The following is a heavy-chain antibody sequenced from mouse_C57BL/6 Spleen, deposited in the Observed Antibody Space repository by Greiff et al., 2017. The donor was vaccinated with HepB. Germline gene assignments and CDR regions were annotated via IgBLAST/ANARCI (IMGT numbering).Heavy chain of an antibody. D-gene: IGHD2-1*01. V-gene: IGHV1-52*01. CDR2: IDPSDSET. Sequence: QVQLKQPGAELVRPGSSVKLSCKASGYTFTSYWMHWVKQRPIQGLEWIGNIDPSDSETHYNQKFKDKATLTVDKSSSTAYMQLSSLTSEDSAVYYCAIYYGKEGFAYWGQGTLVTVSA. CDR1: GYTFTSYW. CDR3: AIYYGKEGFAY. J-gene: IGHJ3*01.